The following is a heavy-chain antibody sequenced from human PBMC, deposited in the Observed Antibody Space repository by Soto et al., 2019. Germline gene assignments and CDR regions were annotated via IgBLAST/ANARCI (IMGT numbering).Heavy chain of an antibody. D-gene: IGHD3-22*01. J-gene: IGHJ5*02. CDR2: ISSDGSST. V-gene: IGHV3-74*01. CDR3: ARDQGYYDSSGVHWFGP. CDR1: GFTFSMYW. Sequence: PGGSLSLSCAASGFTFSMYWMHWVRHAPGKGLVWVSRISSDGSSTSYADSVKGRFTISRDNAKNTLYLQMNGLRAEDTAVYYCARDQGYYDSSGVHWFGPWGQGTLVTVSS.